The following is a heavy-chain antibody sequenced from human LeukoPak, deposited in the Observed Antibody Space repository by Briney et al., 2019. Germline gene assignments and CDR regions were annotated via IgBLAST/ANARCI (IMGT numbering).Heavy chain of an antibody. D-gene: IGHD1-26*01. CDR1: GGTFSSYA. Sequence: SVKVSCKASGGTFSSYAISWVRQAPGQGLEWMGRIIPILGIANYAQKFQGRVTITADKSTSTAYMELNSLRSEDTAVYYCVKASSGIADYWGQGTPVTVSP. CDR2: IIPILGIA. CDR3: VKASSGIADY. V-gene: IGHV1-69*04. J-gene: IGHJ4*02.